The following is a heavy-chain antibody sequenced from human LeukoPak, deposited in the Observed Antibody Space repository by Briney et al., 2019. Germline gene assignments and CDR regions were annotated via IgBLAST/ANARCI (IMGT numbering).Heavy chain of an antibody. CDR2: IYYSGST. D-gene: IGHD2-15*01. Sequence: SETLSLTCTVSGGSISSSSYYWGWIRQPPGKGLEWIGSIYYSGSTYYNPSLKSRVTISVDTSNNQFSLKLSSVTAANTVLYYCARGGKYGCSGGSCYSDYWGQGTLVTVSA. CDR3: ARGGKYGCSGGSCYSDY. J-gene: IGHJ4*02. V-gene: IGHV4-39*07. CDR1: GGSISSSSYY.